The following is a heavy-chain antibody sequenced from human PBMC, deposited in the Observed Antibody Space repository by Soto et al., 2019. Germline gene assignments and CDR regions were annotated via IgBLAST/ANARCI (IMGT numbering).Heavy chain of an antibody. Sequence: PSETLSLTCAVSGGLITSYYWSLLRQPPGKGLEWIGYIYDTERMNHNPSFERRVTMSADRSKNQFSLRLSSVTAADTAVYYCARHDWNDVGWLDPWGQGTLVTVSS. CDR3: ARHDWNDVGWLDP. CDR2: IYDTERM. V-gene: IGHV4-59*08. CDR1: GGLITSYY. J-gene: IGHJ5*02. D-gene: IGHD1-1*01.